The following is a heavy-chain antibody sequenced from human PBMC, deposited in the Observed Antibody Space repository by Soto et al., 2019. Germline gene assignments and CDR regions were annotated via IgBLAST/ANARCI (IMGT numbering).Heavy chain of an antibody. CDR3: AKDSGITMTVNLFDY. CDR2: ISYDGSNK. CDR1: GFNFSNYG. Sequence: PGGSLRLSCAASGFNFSNYGMHWVRQAPGKGLEWVAVISYDGSNKYYADSVKGRFTISRDNSKNTLYLQMNSLRAEDTAVHYCAKDSGITMTVNLFDYWGQGTLVTVSS. V-gene: IGHV3-30*18. J-gene: IGHJ4*02. D-gene: IGHD3-22*01.